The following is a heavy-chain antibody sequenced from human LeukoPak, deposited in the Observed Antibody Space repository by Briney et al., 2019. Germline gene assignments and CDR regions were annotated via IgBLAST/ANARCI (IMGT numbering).Heavy chain of an antibody. D-gene: IGHD6-19*01. Sequence: PGGSLRLSCAASGFTFSSYAMSWVRQAPGKGLVWVSRIKSDGSSTSYADSVKGRFTISRDNSKNTLYLQMNSLRAEDTAVYYCAKGLRAVAPYYFDYWGQGTLVTVSS. CDR3: AKGLRAVAPYYFDY. V-gene: IGHV3-23*01. CDR2: IKSDGSST. J-gene: IGHJ4*02. CDR1: GFTFSSYA.